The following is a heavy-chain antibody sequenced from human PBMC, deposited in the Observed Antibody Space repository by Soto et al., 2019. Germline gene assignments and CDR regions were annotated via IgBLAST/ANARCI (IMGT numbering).Heavy chain of an antibody. D-gene: IGHD4-17*01. CDR1: GASFDNYY. Sequence: SETLSLTCAVFGASFDNYYWNWFRQPPGRGLEWIGEIYYTGSTTYNSSLKSRLTISGDSSKNQFSLTLFSVTAADTAVYFCAKSTVTGALDSWGQGTLVTVSS. J-gene: IGHJ4*02. CDR3: AKSTVTGALDS. V-gene: IGHV4-34*01. CDR2: IYYTGST.